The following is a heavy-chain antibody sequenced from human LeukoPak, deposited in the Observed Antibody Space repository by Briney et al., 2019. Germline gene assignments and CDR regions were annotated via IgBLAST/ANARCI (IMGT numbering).Heavy chain of an antibody. CDR2: IKQDGSDI. CDR1: GFTFSNYW. Sequence: GGSLRLSCAASGFTFSNYWMSWVRQAPGKGLEWVANIKQDGSDIYYVDSVKGRFTISRDNAKNSLYLQMNSLRAEDTAVYYCTRRGTYVFDCWGQGTLVTVSS. CDR3: TRRGTYVFDC. J-gene: IGHJ4*02. V-gene: IGHV3-7*01. D-gene: IGHD3-16*01.